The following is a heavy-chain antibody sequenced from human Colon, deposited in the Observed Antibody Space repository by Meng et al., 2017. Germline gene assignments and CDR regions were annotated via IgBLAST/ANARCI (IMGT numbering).Heavy chain of an antibody. V-gene: IGHV4-4*02. Sequence: VQLQDSGPGLVTPSRTLSLTFSVGVCSITNDNWWSWVPQPPGKGLEWIGEIFHAGNTNYNPSLKSRVTMSLDKSKNQFSLTLTSVTAADTAVYYCARDFHSTMTVFDSWGQGTLVTVSS. CDR2: IFHAGNT. CDR3: ARDFHSTMTVFDS. CDR1: VCSITNDNW. J-gene: IGHJ4*02. D-gene: IGHD3-22*01.